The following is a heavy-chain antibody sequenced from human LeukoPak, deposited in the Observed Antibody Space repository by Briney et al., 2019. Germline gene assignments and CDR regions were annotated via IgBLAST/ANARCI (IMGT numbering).Heavy chain of an antibody. CDR3: AGSLMTYDGYDF. CDR2: SYYSGNT. Sequence: PSETLSLTCTVSGDFISRYYWNWIRQPPGKGLEWIGYSYYSGNTRSNPSLQSRVTISMDMSNNRLSLRLTSVAAADTAMYFCAGSLMTYDGYDFWGQGTMIIVSA. J-gene: IGHJ3*01. V-gene: IGHV4-59*01. D-gene: IGHD2-21*02. CDR1: GDFISRYY.